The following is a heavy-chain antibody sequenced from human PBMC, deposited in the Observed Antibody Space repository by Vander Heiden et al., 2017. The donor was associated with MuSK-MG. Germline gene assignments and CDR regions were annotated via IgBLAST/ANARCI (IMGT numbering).Heavy chain of an antibody. CDR2: IRSKGNSYAT. CDR1: GLSSSGSA. V-gene: IGHV3-73*02. CDR3: LAGTY. J-gene: IGHJ4*02. Sequence: EAQLVESGGGLVQRGGSLKLSCVVSGLSSSGSAIHWVRQSSGKGLEWVVRIRSKGNSYATTYAESVKGRCTISRDDSNNTAYLQMNSLKTEDTAIYYCLAGTYGGQGTLVTVSS. D-gene: IGHD1-7*01.